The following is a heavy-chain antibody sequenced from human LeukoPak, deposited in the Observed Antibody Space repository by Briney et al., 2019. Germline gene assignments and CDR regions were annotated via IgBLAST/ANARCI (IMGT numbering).Heavy chain of an antibody. J-gene: IGHJ6*03. CDR1: GGSFSGYY. CDR3: ARGGSALYDFWSGYRNAYYYYYMDV. Sequence: SETLSLTCAVYGGSFSGYYWSWIRQPPGEGLEYIGYIYYSGSTNYNPSLKSRLTISVDTSKNQSSLKLSSVTAADTAVYYCARGGSALYDFWSGYRNAYYYYYMDVWGKGTTVTVSS. V-gene: IGHV4-59*12. D-gene: IGHD3-3*01. CDR2: IYYSGST.